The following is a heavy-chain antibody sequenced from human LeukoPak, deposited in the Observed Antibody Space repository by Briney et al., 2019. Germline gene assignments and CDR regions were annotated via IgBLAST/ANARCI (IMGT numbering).Heavy chain of an antibody. V-gene: IGHV4-34*01. D-gene: IGHD6-19*01. J-gene: IGHJ4*02. CDR2: INHSGST. Sequence: KTSETLSLTCAVYGGSFSGYYWSWIRQPPGKGLEWIGEINHSGSTNYNPSLKSRVTISVDTSKNQFSLKLSSVTAADTAVYYCARGLAEAGNFDYWGQGTLVTVSS. CDR1: GGSFSGYY. CDR3: ARGLAEAGNFDY.